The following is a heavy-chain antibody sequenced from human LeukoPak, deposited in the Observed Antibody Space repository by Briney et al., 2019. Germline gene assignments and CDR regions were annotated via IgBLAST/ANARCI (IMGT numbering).Heavy chain of an antibody. Sequence: PGGSLRLSCAASGFTFSNSAMSWVRQAPGKGLEWVSTLSGSGITTYYADSVKGRFTISRDNSKNTLYLQMNSLRAEDTAVYYCAKGLSGDYETSGMDVWGQGTTVTVSS. V-gene: IGHV3-23*01. CDR2: LSGSGITT. D-gene: IGHD4-17*01. CDR1: GFTFSNSA. J-gene: IGHJ6*02. CDR3: AKGLSGDYETSGMDV.